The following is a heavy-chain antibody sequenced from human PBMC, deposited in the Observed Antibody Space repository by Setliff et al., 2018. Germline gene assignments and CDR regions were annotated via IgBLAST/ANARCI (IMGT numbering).Heavy chain of an antibody. CDR3: ARVSSYGSGSYYYYYYGMDV. D-gene: IGHD3-10*01. V-gene: IGHV4-39*07. CDR2: IYYSGST. CDR1: GGSISSRSYY. Sequence: SETLSLTCTVSGGSISSRSYYWGWNRQPPGKGLDWIGSIYYSGSTYYKPSLTSRVTISVDTSKNQFSLKLSSVTAADTAVYYCARVSSYGSGSYYYYYYGMDVWGQGATVTVSS. J-gene: IGHJ6*02.